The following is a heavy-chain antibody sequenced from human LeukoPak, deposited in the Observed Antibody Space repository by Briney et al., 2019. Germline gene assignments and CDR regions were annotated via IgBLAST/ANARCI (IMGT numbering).Heavy chain of an antibody. V-gene: IGHV4-34*01. CDR3: ARDLEGGKPDY. D-gene: IGHD1-26*01. Sequence: SETLSLTCAVYGGSFSGYYWSWIRQPPGKGLEWIGEINHSGSTNYNPSLKSRVTISVDTSKNQFSLKLSSVTAADTAVFYCARDLEGGKPDYWGQGTLVTVSS. CDR2: INHSGST. CDR1: GGSFSGYY. J-gene: IGHJ4*02.